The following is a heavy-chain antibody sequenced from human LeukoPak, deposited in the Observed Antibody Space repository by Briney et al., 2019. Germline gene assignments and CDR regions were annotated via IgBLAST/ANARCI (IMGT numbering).Heavy chain of an antibody. Sequence: GGSLRLSCAASGFSFSNSWMSWVRQGPGKGLEWVANIKQDGSQKYYVDSVKGRFTISRDNAKNSLYLQMNSLRAEDTAVYYCARDQERGIDPWGQGTLVTVSS. J-gene: IGHJ5*02. D-gene: IGHD3-16*01. V-gene: IGHV3-7*04. CDR1: GFSFSNSW. CDR2: IKQDGSQK. CDR3: ARDQERGIDP.